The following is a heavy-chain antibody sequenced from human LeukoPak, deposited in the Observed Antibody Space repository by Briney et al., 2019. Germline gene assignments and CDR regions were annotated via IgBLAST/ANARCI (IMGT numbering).Heavy chain of an antibody. D-gene: IGHD5-18*01. Sequence: GGSLRLFCAASGFTFSTYAMTWVRQAPGKGLEWVSAISGSAGSTHYADSVKGRFTISRDNSKNTLYLQMNSLRAEDTAVYYCAKRESTAILDYWGQGTLVTVSS. J-gene: IGHJ4*02. V-gene: IGHV3-23*01. CDR2: ISGSAGST. CDR1: GFTFSTYA. CDR3: AKRESTAILDY.